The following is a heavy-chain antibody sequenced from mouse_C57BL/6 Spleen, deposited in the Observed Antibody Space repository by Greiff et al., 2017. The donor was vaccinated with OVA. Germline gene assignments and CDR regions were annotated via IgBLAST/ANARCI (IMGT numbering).Heavy chain of an antibody. V-gene: IGHV2-6-1*01. CDR3: ARHDYGSSALDY. CDR1: GFSLTSYG. D-gene: IGHD1-1*01. J-gene: IGHJ2*01. Sequence: VQLKESGPGLVAPSQSLSITCTVSGFSLTSYGAHWVRQPPGKGLEWLVVIWSDGSTTYNSALKSRLSISKDNSKSQVFLKMNSLQTDDTAMYYCARHDYGSSALDYWGQGTTLTVSS. CDR2: IWSDGST.